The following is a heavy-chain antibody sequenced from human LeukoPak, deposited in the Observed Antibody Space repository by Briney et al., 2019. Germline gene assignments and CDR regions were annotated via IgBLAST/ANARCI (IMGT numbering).Heavy chain of an antibody. CDR1: GCRLSKAW. J-gene: IGHJ4*02. D-gene: IGHD6-13*01. CDR2: VKSKTDGETT. Sequence: SLTLSCPASGCRLSKAWLSWLRQAPGKGVEWVGRVKSKTDGETTDYAAPVKGRFPISGADSKNMLYLQKNSLKTEDTAVYYCTTDSRFKGSSWSHFGFWGQGTLVTVSS. CDR3: TTDSRFKGSSWSHFGF. V-gene: IGHV3-15*01.